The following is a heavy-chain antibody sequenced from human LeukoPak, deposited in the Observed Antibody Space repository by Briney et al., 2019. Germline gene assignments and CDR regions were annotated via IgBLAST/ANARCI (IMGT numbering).Heavy chain of an antibody. Sequence: SETLSLTCAVYGGSFSGYYWSWIRQPPGKGLEWIGEINHSGSTNYNPSLKSRVTISVDTSKNQFSLKLSSVTAADTAVYYCARGRFDYYMDVWGKGTTVTASS. CDR1: GGSFSGYY. CDR3: ARGRFDYYMDV. D-gene: IGHD3-10*01. V-gene: IGHV4-34*01. CDR2: INHSGST. J-gene: IGHJ6*03.